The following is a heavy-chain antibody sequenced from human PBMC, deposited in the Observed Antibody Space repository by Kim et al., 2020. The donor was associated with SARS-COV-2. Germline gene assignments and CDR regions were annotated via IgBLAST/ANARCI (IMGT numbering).Heavy chain of an antibody. CDR2: IYPGDSDT. CDR3: ARWAVVAATTYYYYGMDV. V-gene: IGHV5-51*01. Sequence: GESLKISCKGSGYSFTSYWIGWVRQMPGKGLEWMGIIYPGDSDTRYSPSFQGQVTISADKSISTAYLQWSSPKASDTAMYYCARWAVVAATTYYYYGMDVWGQGTTVTVSS. D-gene: IGHD2-15*01. J-gene: IGHJ6*02. CDR1: GYSFTSYW.